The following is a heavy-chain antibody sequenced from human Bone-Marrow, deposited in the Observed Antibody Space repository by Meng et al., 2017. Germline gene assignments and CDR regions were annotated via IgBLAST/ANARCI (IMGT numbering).Heavy chain of an antibody. Sequence: GESLKISCAASGFTFSSYDMHWVRQAPGKGLEWVAVIWYDGSNKYYADSVKGRFTISRDNSKNTLYLQMNSLRAEDTAVYYCARGWAMAPYFDYWGQGTLVTVSS. J-gene: IGHJ4*02. CDR2: IWYDGSNK. CDR1: GFTFSSYD. V-gene: IGHV3-30*19. CDR3: ARGWAMAPYFDY. D-gene: IGHD5-18*01.